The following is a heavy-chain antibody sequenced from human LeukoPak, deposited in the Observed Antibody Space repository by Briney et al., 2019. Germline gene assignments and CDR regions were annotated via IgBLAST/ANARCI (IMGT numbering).Heavy chain of an antibody. D-gene: IGHD4-17*01. CDR1: GFTFISYW. V-gene: IGHV3-7*01. CDR2: IKQDGSDK. J-gene: IGHJ4*02. CDR3: ATLYGDYVPFDY. Sequence: GGSLRLSCATSGFTFISYWMSWVRQAPGKGLEWVANIKQDGSDKTYMDSVRGRFTISRDNTKNTLYLQMNSLRAEDTAMYYCATLYGDYVPFDYWDQGTLVTVSS.